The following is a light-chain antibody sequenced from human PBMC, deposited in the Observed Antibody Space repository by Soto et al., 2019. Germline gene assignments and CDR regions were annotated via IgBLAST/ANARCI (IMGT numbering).Light chain of an antibody. Sequence: EIVLTQSPGTLSLSPGERATLSCRASQSITGSYLAWYQQKPGQAPRLLIYGASSRATGIPDRFSGSGSGTDFTLTISRLEPEGFAVYYCQQYGSSAWTFGQGTKVEIK. J-gene: IGKJ1*01. CDR1: QSITGSY. CDR2: GAS. V-gene: IGKV3-20*01. CDR3: QQYGSSAWT.